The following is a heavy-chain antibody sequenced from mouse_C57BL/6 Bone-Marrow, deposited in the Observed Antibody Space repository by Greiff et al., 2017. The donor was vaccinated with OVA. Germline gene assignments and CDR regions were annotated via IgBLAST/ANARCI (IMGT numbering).Heavy chain of an antibody. J-gene: IGHJ2*01. CDR3: ARDDYVYYYGSSLFDY. D-gene: IGHD1-1*01. V-gene: IGHV1-26*01. Sequence: EVKLQQSGPELVKPGASVKISCKASGYTFTDYYMNWVKQSHGKSLEWIGDINPNNGGTSYNQKFKGKATLTVDKSSSTAYMELRSLTSEDSAVYYCARDDYVYYYGSSLFDYWGQGTTLTVSS. CDR2: INPNNGGT. CDR1: GYTFTDYY.